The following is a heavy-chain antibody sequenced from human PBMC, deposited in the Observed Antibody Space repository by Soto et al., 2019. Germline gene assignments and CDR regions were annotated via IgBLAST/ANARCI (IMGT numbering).Heavy chain of an antibody. D-gene: IGHD6-13*01. V-gene: IGHV4-31*03. CDR3: ARDKEAAAGYFDY. Sequence: PSETLSLTCTFSGGSISSGGYYWSWIRQHPGKSLEWIGYIYYSGSTYYNPSLKSRFNISVDTSKNQFSLKLSSVTSADTAVYYCARDKEAAAGYFDYWGQGTLVTVSS. CDR1: GGSISSGGYY. J-gene: IGHJ4*02. CDR2: IYYSGST.